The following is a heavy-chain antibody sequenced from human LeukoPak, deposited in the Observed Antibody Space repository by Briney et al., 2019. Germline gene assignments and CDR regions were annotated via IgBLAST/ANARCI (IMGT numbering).Heavy chain of an antibody. CDR1: GFSFSSYA. Sequence: PGGSLRLSCTASGFSFSSYAMSWDRQAPGTGLEWVSAITRSGGNTYFTDSMKGRFSISRDTSKKTLYLQMSSLRAEDTAIYYCAREGIVGVITDWGQGTLVTVSS. CDR3: AREGIVGVITD. D-gene: IGHD1-26*01. V-gene: IGHV3-23*01. CDR2: ITRSGGNT. J-gene: IGHJ4*02.